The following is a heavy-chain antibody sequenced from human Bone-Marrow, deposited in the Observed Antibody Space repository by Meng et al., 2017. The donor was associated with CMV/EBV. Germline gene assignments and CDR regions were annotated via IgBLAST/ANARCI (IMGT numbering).Heavy chain of an antibody. CDR2: INPNDDT. CDR3: ARSSGWSRFDY. CDR1: SYTVTDYS. D-gene: IGHD6-19*01. Sequence: QVECGQYGAEWKKQGDSVQASCKASSYTVTDYSIHWVRQAPGQWLEWMGWINPNDDTNYAQNFQGRVTMTRDMSINPVYMELSRLTSDDTAVYYCARSSGWSRFDYWGLGTLVTVSS. J-gene: IGHJ4*02. V-gene: IGHV1-2*02.